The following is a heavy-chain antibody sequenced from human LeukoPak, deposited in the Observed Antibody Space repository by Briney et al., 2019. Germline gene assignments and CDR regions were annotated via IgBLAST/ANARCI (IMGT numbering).Heavy chain of an antibody. CDR2: IKRDGSEK. J-gene: IGHJ3*01. V-gene: IGHV3-7*01. Sequence: GGSLRLSCAASGFTFSSYWMSWVRQAPGKGPEWVANIKRDGSEKYYVDSVRGRFTISRDNAKNSLYLQMNSPRAEDTAVYYCARAPLGRYCSGGSCYSSSGAVDLWGQGTMVTVSS. CDR1: GFTFSSYW. D-gene: IGHD2-15*01. CDR3: ARAPLGRYCSGGSCYSSSGAVDL.